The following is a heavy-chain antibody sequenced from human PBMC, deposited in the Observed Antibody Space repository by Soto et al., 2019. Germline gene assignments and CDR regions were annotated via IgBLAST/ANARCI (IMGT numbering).Heavy chain of an antibody. CDR2: IYYSGST. D-gene: IGHD3-3*01. V-gene: IGHV4-39*01. CDR1: GGSISSSSYY. Sequence: SETLSLTCTVSGGSISSSSYYWGWLRQPPGKGLEWIGSIYYSGSTYYNPSLKSRVTISVDTSKNQFSLKLSSVTAADTAVYYCARHPPSYYDFWSGYYFDYWGQGTLVTVSS. CDR3: ARHPPSYYDFWSGYYFDY. J-gene: IGHJ4*02.